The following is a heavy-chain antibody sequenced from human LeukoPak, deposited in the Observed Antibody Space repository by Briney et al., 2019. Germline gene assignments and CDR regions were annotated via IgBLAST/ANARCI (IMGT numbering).Heavy chain of an antibody. CDR2: ISGGGGST. CDR1: GFTFSSYA. V-gene: IGHV3-23*01. Sequence: PGGSLRLSCAASGFTFSSYAMSWVRQAPGKGLEWVSAISGGGGSTHYADSVKGRFTISRDNSKNTLYLHINSLRAEDTAVYYCVKDNPLDYWGQGTLVIVSS. CDR3: VKDNPLDY. J-gene: IGHJ4*02. D-gene: IGHD1-14*01.